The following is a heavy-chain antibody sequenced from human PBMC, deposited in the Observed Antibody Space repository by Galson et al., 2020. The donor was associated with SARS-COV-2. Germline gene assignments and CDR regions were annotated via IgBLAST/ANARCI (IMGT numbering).Heavy chain of an antibody. CDR2: ISGSGADT. Sequence: GALRLSCLASGFSFSSYALSWVRQAPGKGLEWVSTISGSGADTYHADSIKGRFAISRDNSKNMIYLQMNRLRAEDTAVYFCSTSARFMAAYWGQGSLVAVSS. J-gene: IGHJ4*02. CDR1: GFSFSSYA. V-gene: IGHV3-23*01. CDR3: STSARFMAAY. D-gene: IGHD3-3*01.